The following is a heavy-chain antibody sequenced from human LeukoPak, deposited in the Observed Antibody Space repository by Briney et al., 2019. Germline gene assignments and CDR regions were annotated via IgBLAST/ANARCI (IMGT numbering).Heavy chain of an antibody. V-gene: IGHV4-61*02. CDR2: IYTSGST. CDR3: ARATQLLWLR. Sequence: SETLSLTCTVSGGSISSGSYYWSWIRQPAGKGLEWIGRIYTSGSTNYNPSLKSRVTISVDTSKNQFSLKLSSVTAADTAVYYCARATQLLWLRWGQGTLVTVSS. D-gene: IGHD3-10*01. J-gene: IGHJ4*02. CDR1: GGSISSGSYY.